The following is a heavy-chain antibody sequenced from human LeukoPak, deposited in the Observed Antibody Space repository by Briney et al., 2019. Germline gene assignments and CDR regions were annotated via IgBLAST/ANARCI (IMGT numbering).Heavy chain of an antibody. V-gene: IGHV3-30*02. CDR2: IRYDGSNK. D-gene: IGHD5-12*01. J-gene: IGHJ4*02. Sequence: GGSLRLSCAASGFTFSTYVMPWVRQAPGKGLEWVAFIRYDGSNKYYAASVKGRFTISRDNSKNTLYLQMNSLRPEDTAVYYCAKVNKGGYDLFDFWGQGTLVTVSS. CDR3: AKVNKGGYDLFDF. CDR1: GFTFSTYV.